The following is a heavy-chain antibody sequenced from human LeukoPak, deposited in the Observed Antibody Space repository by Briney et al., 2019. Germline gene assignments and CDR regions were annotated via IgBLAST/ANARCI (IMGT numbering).Heavy chain of an antibody. Sequence: PGGSLRLSCAASGFTFSRNWMHWVRQVPGKGLVWVSRINSDGTSTIYADSVKGRFTISRDNAKSTVYLQMNSLRAEDTAVYYCARTGTGGDLDIWGQGTMVTVSS. J-gene: IGHJ3*02. CDR2: INSDGTST. CDR1: GFTFSRNW. V-gene: IGHV3-74*01. CDR3: ARTGTGGDLDI. D-gene: IGHD2-8*02.